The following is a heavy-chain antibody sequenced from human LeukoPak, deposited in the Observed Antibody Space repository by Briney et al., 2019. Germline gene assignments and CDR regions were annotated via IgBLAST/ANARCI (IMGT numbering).Heavy chain of an antibody. CDR1: GFSFSNYG. D-gene: IGHD3-10*02. CDR3: AELGITMIGGV. V-gene: IGHV3-30*12. Sequence: GGSLRLSCAASGFSFSNYGMHWVRQAPGKGLEWVAVISYDGSNKYYADSVMGRFTISRDNAKNSLYLQMNSLRAEDTAVYYCAELGITMIGGVWGKGTTVTISS. CDR2: ISYDGSNK. J-gene: IGHJ6*04.